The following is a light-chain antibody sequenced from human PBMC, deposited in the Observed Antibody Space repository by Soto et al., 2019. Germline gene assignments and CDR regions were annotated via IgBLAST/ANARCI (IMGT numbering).Light chain of an antibody. CDR3: QQYNNWPPHT. Sequence: EIVMTQSPATLSVSPGERATLSCRASQSVSSNLAWYQQKPGQAPRLLIYGASTRATGIPARFGGSGSGTEFTLTISSLQSEDFAVYYCQQYNNWPPHTFGQGTRLEIK. J-gene: IGKJ5*01. CDR2: GAS. CDR1: QSVSSN. V-gene: IGKV3-15*01.